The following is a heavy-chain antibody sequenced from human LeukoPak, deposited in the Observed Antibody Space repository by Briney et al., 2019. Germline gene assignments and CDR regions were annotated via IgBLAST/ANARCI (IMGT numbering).Heavy chain of an antibody. D-gene: IGHD6-6*01. CDR1: GGSNSSYY. CDR3: ARDRGGYSSSGFDP. V-gene: IGHV4-59*13. CDR2: IYYSGST. Sequence: SEPLSLTYTVWGGSNSSYYWIWMREPRGEGLEGSGYIYYSGSTNYNPSLKSRVTISVDTSKNQFSLKLSSVTAADTAVYYCARDRGGYSSSGFDPWGQGTVVTVFS. J-gene: IGHJ5*02.